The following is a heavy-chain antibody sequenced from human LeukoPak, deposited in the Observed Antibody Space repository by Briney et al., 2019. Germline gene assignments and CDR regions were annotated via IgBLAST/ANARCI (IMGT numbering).Heavy chain of an antibody. CDR3: VKATYCSGGSCYYFDY. J-gene: IGHJ4*02. D-gene: IGHD2-15*01. CDR1: GFTFSSYA. Sequence: GGSLRLSCAASGFTFSSYAMSWVRPAPGKGLEWVSAISGSGGSTYYADSVKGRFTISRDNSKNTLYLQMNSLRAEDTAVYYCVKATYCSGGSCYYFDYWGQGTLVTVSS. CDR2: ISGSGGST. V-gene: IGHV3-23*01.